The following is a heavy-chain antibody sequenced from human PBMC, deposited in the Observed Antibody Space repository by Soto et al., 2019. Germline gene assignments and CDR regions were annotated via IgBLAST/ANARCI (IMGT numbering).Heavy chain of an antibody. CDR2: IYSGGST. J-gene: IGHJ4*02. CDR1: GFTVSSNY. CDR3: ARATATAIPGFDY. V-gene: IGHV3-53*01. Sequence: GGSLRLSCAASGFTVSSNYMSWVRQAPGKGLEWASVIYSGGSTYYADSVKGRFTISRDNSKNTLYLQMNSLRAEDTAVYYCARATATAIPGFDYWGQGTLVTVSS. D-gene: IGHD2-21*02.